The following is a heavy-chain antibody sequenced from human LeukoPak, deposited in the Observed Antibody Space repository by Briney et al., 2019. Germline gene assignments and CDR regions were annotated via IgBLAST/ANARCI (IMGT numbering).Heavy chain of an antibody. V-gene: IGHV3-23*01. CDR2: ISGSGGST. D-gene: IGHD3-10*01. CDR3: AKERRITMARGVRRYFDY. J-gene: IGHJ4*02. CDR1: GFTFSSYA. Sequence: PGGSLRLSCAASGFTFSSYAMSWVRQAPGKGPEWVSAISGSGGSTYYADSVKGRFTISRDNSKNTLYLQMNSLRAEDTAVYYCAKERRITMARGVRRYFDYWGQGTLVTVSS.